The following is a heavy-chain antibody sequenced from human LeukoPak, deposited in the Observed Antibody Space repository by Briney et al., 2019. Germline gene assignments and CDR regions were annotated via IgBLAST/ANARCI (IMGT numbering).Heavy chain of an antibody. J-gene: IGHJ4*02. D-gene: IGHD1-26*01. V-gene: IGHV3-48*03. CDR2: ISSTGNTI. Sequence: GGSLRLSCAASGFTFGSYEMNWVRQAPGKGLEWLSYISSTGNTIYYADSVKGRFTISRDNAKNSLYLQMNSLRAEDTAVYYCAREIGGASAYWGQGTLVTVSS. CDR1: GFTFGSYE. CDR3: AREIGGASAY.